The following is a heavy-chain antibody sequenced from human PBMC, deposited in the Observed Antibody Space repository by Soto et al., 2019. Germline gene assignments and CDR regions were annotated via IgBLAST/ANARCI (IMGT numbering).Heavy chain of an antibody. CDR1: EFTFSSYS. D-gene: IGHD6-19*01. V-gene: IGHV3-48*02. Sequence: EVQLVESGGGLVQPGGSLRLSCAASEFTFSSYSMNWVRQAPGKGLEWVSYISSSSSTVYYADSVKGRFTISRDNAKNSLYLQMNSLRDEDTAVYYCARDGIAVAVYYFDYWGQGTLVTVSS. CDR3: ARDGIAVAVYYFDY. J-gene: IGHJ4*02. CDR2: ISSSSSTV.